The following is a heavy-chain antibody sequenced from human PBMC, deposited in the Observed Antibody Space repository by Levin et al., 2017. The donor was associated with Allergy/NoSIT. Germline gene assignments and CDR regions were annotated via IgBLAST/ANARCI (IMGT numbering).Heavy chain of an antibody. D-gene: IGHD1-1*01. J-gene: IGHJ5*02. V-gene: IGHV3-33*01. CDR2: IWYDGNTR. CDR1: GFTFSHSG. Sequence: RAGGSLRLSCAASGFTFSHSGMYWVRQAPGKGLEWVAVIWYDGNTRYYAESVKGRFIISRDNSKNILYLHMNSLRAEDTAIYFCARDRGDFAGTTHWFDPWGQGTLVTVSS. CDR3: ARDRGDFAGTTHWFDP.